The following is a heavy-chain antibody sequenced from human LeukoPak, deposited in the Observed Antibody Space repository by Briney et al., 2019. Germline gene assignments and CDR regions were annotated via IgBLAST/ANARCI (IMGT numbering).Heavy chain of an antibody. V-gene: IGHV4-30-4*01. J-gene: IGHJ4*02. CDR2: IYYNGAT. CDR3: ARDGIAATGLTFDY. CDR1: GGSISSDNYY. Sequence: PSETLSLTCTVSGGSISSDNYYLSWIRHHPRKGLEWIGYIYYNGATYYNPSLQSRVTTSIDPSNNQFSLKLSSVTAADTAVYYCARDGIAATGLTFDYWGQGTLVTVST. D-gene: IGHD6-13*01.